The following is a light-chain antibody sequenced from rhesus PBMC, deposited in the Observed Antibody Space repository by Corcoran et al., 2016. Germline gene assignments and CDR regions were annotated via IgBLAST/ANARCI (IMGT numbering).Light chain of an antibody. V-gene: IGKV3-31*02. CDR3: QETSNLSPYR. CDR2: GAS. J-gene: IGKJ2*01. CDR1: QSVSSY. Sequence: EIVMTQSPATLSLSPGETATISCRTSQSVSSYLAWYQQKPGQAPRLLIYGASSRATGIPNRVRCSWSVTDFTLTISSLEPEDFAVYYCQETSNLSPYRFGQGTKVEIK.